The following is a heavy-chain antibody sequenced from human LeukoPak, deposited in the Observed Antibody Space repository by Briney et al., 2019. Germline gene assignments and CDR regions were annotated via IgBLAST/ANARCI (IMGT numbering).Heavy chain of an antibody. Sequence: PSETLSLTCTVSGGSTSSYYWNWIRQPPGKGLEWVGYIYYSGTTNYNPSLKSRVTISVDTSKNQFSLKLSSVTAADTAVYYCARGGTNIVVVPAATHFDYWGQGTLVTVSS. CDR3: ARGGTNIVVVPAATHFDY. CDR2: IYYSGTT. D-gene: IGHD2-2*01. V-gene: IGHV4-59*08. CDR1: GGSTSSYY. J-gene: IGHJ4*02.